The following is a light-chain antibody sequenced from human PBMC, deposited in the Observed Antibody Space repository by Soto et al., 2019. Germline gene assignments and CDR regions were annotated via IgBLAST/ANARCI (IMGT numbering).Light chain of an antibody. CDR3: QQYNKWYPRT. V-gene: IGKV1-5*01. CDR2: SPS. J-gene: IGKJ5*01. Sequence: IPLTQCASTLSASVGDRVTITCRASQGLXSWFGCYQLKPGKAPKLLSXSPSSLESGVPSRFIGSGSGKEFTLTLSSLKPGDFAVYYCQQYNKWYPRTFGQGTRLEIK. CDR1: QGLXSW.